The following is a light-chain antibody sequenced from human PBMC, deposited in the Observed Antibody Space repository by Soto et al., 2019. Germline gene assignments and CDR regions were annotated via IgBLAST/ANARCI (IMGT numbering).Light chain of an antibody. V-gene: IGKV3-15*01. Sequence: EIVMTQSPATMSVSPGERATLSCRASQNINNTLAWYQQKPGQVPRILIYHASTGATGIPARFSGRGSGTELTLTISSVQSEDFAVYYCQQYNDWPLTFGGGTKVEIK. CDR2: HAS. CDR3: QQYNDWPLT. CDR1: QNINNT. J-gene: IGKJ4*01.